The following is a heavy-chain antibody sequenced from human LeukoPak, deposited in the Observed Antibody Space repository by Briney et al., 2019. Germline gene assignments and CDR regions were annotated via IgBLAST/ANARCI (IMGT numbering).Heavy chain of an antibody. CDR3: ARDAPIVGATMSYFDY. CDR2: ISAYNGNT. CDR1: GYTFTSYG. J-gene: IGHJ4*02. V-gene: IGHV1-18*01. D-gene: IGHD1-26*01. Sequence: ASVKVSCKASGYTFTSYGISWVRQAPGQGLEWMGWISAYNGNTNYAQKLQGRVTMTTDTSTSTAYMELRSLRSDDTAVYYCARDAPIVGATMSYFDYWGQRTLVTVSS.